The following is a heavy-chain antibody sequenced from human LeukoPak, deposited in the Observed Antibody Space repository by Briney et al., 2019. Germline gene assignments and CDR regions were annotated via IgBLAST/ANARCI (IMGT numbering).Heavy chain of an antibody. CDR1: GGSISSSGYY. CDR3: ARDAMVRGVMSLDTPPTRGAFDI. D-gene: IGHD3-10*01. Sequence: PSETLSLTCTVSGGSISSSGYYWGWIRQPPGKGLEWIGTISYSGSTYYSPSLKSRVTISVDTSETQFSLKLSSVTAADTAVYYCARDAMVRGVMSLDTPPTRGAFDIWGQGTMVTVSS. V-gene: IGHV4-39*07. CDR2: ISYSGST. J-gene: IGHJ3*02.